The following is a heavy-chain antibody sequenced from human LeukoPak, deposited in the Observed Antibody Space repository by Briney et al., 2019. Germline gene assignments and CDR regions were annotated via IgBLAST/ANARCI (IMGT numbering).Heavy chain of an antibody. CDR3: ARGTIRGVVVTATFDY. J-gene: IGHJ4*02. D-gene: IGHD2-21*02. CDR2: INPNSGGT. CDR1: GYTFTGYY. Sequence: ASVKVSCKASGYTFTGYYMHWVRQAPGQGLEWMGRINPNSGGTNYAQKFQGRVTVTRDTSISTAYMELSRLRSDDTAVYYCARGTIRGVVVTATFDYWGQGTLVTVSS. V-gene: IGHV1-2*06.